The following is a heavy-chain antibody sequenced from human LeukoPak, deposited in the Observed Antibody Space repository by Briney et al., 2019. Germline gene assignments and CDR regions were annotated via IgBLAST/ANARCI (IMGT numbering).Heavy chain of an antibody. CDR2: INPNSGGT. D-gene: IGHD6-6*01. CDR1: GYTFTGYY. V-gene: IGHV1-2*02. J-gene: IGHJ4*02. Sequence: ASVKVSCKASGYTFTGYYMHWVRQAPGQGLEWMGWINPNSGGTNYAQKFQGRVTMTRDTSTSTAYMELSRLRSDDTAVYYCARFSFIAARPEFDYWGQGTLVTVSS. CDR3: ARFSFIAARPEFDY.